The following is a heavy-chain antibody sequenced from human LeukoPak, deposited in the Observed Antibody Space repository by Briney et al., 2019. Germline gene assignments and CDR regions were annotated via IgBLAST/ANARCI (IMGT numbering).Heavy chain of an antibody. V-gene: IGHV3-23*01. Sequence: GGSLRLSCAASGFTFNSYAMSWVRQAPGKGLEWVSAISGSGGSTYYADSVKGRFTISRDNSKNTLYLQMNSLRAEDTAVYYCAKSRVAVAAPRNWFDPWGQGTLVTVSS. CDR2: ISGSGGST. CDR3: AKSRVAVAAPRNWFDP. D-gene: IGHD6-19*01. CDR1: GFTFNSYA. J-gene: IGHJ5*02.